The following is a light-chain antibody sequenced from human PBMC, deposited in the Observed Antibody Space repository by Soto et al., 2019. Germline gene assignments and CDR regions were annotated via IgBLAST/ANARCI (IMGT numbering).Light chain of an antibody. CDR1: QAIDRW. V-gene: IGKV1D-16*01. CDR3: QQYHIYSGT. Sequence: DIQMTQSPSSRSASVGDRVTITCRASQAIDRWLAWYQQKPGKAPKVLIYAASNLESGVPSRFSGGGSGTEFTLTISSLQPDDFATYYCQQYHIYSGTFGQGTKVDIK. CDR2: AAS. J-gene: IGKJ1*01.